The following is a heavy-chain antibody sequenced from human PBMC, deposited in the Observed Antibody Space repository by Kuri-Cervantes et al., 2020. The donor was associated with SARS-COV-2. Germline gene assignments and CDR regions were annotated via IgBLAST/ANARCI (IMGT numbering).Heavy chain of an antibody. CDR2: INHSGST. D-gene: IGHD2-2*01. J-gene: IGHJ6*03. Sequence: ESLKISCAASGFTFSSYAMSWVRQPPGKGLEWIGEINHSGSTNYNPSLKSRVTISVDTSKNQFSLKLSSVTAADTAVYYCARGRRVVPAAMHYYYYMDVWGKGTTVTVSS. CDR3: ARGRRVVPAAMHYYYYMDV. V-gene: IGHV4-34*01. CDR1: GFTFSSYA.